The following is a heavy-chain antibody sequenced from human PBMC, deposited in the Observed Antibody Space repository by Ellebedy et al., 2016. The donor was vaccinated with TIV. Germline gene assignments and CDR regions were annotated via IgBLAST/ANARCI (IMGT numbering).Heavy chain of an antibody. Sequence: PGGSLRLSCAASGFTFSTYIMNWVLQAPGKGLEWIAYISGTSITMYYADSVKGRFTISRDNAKNSLYLQMSSLRDEDTAVYYCARDSMFDSWGQGTLVTVSS. CDR3: ARDSMFDS. J-gene: IGHJ5*01. CDR2: ISGTSITM. CDR1: GFTFSTYI. V-gene: IGHV3-48*02. D-gene: IGHD2/OR15-2a*01.